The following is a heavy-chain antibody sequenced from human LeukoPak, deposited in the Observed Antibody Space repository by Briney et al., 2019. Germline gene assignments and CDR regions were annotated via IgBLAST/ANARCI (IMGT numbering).Heavy chain of an antibody. CDR3: ARDGPGGAERGRYFDY. J-gene: IGHJ4*02. CDR2: ISYDGSNK. D-gene: IGHD3-16*01. Sequence: GGSLRLSCAASGFTFSSYAMHWVRQAPGKGLEWVAVISYDGSNKYYADSVKGRFTISRDNSKNTLYLQMNSPRAEDTAVYYCARDGPGGAERGRYFDYWGQGTLVTVSS. CDR1: GFTFSSYA. V-gene: IGHV3-30*04.